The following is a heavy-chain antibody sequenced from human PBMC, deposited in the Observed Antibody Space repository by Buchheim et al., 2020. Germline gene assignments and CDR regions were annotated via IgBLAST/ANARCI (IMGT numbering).Heavy chain of an antibody. D-gene: IGHD2-15*01. Sequence: QVQLQQWGAGLLKPSETLSLTCAVYGGSFSGYYWSWIRQPPGEGLEWIGEINHSGSANYNPSLKSRVTISVDTSKNQFSLKLNSVTAADTAVYYCARGGDIVVVVAADNWFDPWGQGTL. CDR3: ARGGDIVVVVAADNWFDP. J-gene: IGHJ5*02. CDR1: GGSFSGYY. CDR2: INHSGSA. V-gene: IGHV4-34*01.